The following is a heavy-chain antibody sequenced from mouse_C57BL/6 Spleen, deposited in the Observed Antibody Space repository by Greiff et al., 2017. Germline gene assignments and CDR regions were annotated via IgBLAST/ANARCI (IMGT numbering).Heavy chain of an antibody. CDR2: INPGSGGT. D-gene: IGHD1-1*01. CDR1: GYAFTNYL. V-gene: IGHV1-54*01. J-gene: IGHJ4*01. Sequence: VKLMESGAELVRPGPSVKVSCKASGYAFTNYLIEWVKQRPGQGLEWIGVINPGSGGTNYNEKFKGKATLNADKYSSTADMQLSSLTSEDSAVYFCARNYYGSSYPPYAMDYWGQGTSVTVSS. CDR3: ARNYYGSSYPPYAMDY.